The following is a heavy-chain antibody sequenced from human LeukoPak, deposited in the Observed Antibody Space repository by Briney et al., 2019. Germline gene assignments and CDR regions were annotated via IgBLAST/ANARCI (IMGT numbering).Heavy chain of an antibody. CDR1: GFTFSSYS. CDR2: IIGSDLST. CDR3: AKDLSPGPD. V-gene: IGHV3-23*01. J-gene: IGHJ4*02. Sequence: PGGSLRLSCAASGFTFSSYSMNWVRQAPGKGLKWVSAIIGSDLSTYYADSVKGRFTISRDNSKNTLYLQMNSLRAEDTAVYYCAKDLSPGPDWGQGTLVTVSS.